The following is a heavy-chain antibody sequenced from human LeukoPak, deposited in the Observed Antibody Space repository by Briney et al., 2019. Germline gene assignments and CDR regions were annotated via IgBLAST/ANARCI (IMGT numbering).Heavy chain of an antibody. D-gene: IGHD3-3*01. V-gene: IGHV4-39*01. CDR2: IYYSGST. CDR3: ARCGYYDFWSGYNPATFDY. CDR1: SGSISSGSYY. Sequence: PSETLSLTCTVSSGSISSGSYYWGWIRQPPGKGLEWIGSIYYSGSTYYKPSLKSRVTISVDTTNNQFSPKLHSVTAADTAVYYCARCGYYDFWSGYNPATFDYWGQGTLVTVSS. J-gene: IGHJ4*02.